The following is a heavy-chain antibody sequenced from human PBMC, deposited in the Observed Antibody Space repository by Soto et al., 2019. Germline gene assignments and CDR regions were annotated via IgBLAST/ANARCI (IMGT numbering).Heavy chain of an antibody. CDR3: ANLGYSSGWYMGWDSYGMDV. V-gene: IGHV3-23*01. D-gene: IGHD6-19*01. J-gene: IGHJ6*04. CDR2: ISGSGGST. CDR1: GFTFSSYA. Sequence: GWSLRLSCAASGFTFSSYAMSLVRQAPGKGLEWVSAISGSGGSTYYADSVKGRFTIYRDNSKNTLYLQMDSLRAEDTAVYYCANLGYSSGWYMGWDSYGMDVWGKGTKVTVS.